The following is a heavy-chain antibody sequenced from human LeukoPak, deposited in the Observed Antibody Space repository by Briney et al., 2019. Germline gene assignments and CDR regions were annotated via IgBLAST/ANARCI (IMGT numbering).Heavy chain of an antibody. J-gene: IGHJ4*02. CDR2: INHSGST. CDR1: GGSFSGYY. D-gene: IGHD5-18*01. Sequence: SETLSFTCAVYGGSFSGYYWSWIRQPPGKGLEWIGEINHSGSTNYNPSLKSRVTISVDTSKNQFSLKLSSVTAADTAVYYCARRFRGYSYGKYPDYWGQGTLVTVSS. CDR3: ARRFRGYSYGKYPDY. V-gene: IGHV4-34*01.